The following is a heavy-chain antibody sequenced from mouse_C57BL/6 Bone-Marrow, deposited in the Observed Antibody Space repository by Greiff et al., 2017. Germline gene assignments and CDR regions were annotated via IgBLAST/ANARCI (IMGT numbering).Heavy chain of an antibody. CDR3: ARKGTRGWFAY. V-gene: IGHV2-9-1*01. D-gene: IGHD3-3*01. CDR1: GFSLTSYA. CDR2: IWTGAGT. Sequence: VHLVESGPGLVAPSQSLSITCTVSGFSLTSYAISWVRQPPGNGLEWLGVIWTGAGTNYNSPLKSRVRISTDNSKSQVFLKMNSLKTDDTARYYCARKGTRGWFAYGGQGTLVTVSA. J-gene: IGHJ3*01.